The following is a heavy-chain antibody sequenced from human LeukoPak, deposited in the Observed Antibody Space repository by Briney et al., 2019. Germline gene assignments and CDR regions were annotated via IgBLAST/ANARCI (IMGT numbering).Heavy chain of an antibody. CDR2: IWYDGSNK. D-gene: IGHD1-26*01. J-gene: IGHJ3*02. V-gene: IGHV3-33*01. CDR3: ARDLVVGAPGAFDI. CDR1: GFTFSSYG. Sequence: GGSLRLSCAASGFTFSSYGMHWVRQAPGKGLEWVAVIWYDGSNKYYADSVKGRFTISRDNSKNTLYLQMNSLRAEDTAVYYCARDLVVGAPGAFDIWGQGTMVTVSS.